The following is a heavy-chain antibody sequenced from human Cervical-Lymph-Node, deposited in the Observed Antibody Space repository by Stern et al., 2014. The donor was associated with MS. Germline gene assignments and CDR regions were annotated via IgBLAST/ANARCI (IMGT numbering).Heavy chain of an antibody. CDR2: INNNGTTN. Sequence: DQLVESGGGLVKPGGSLRLSCAASGFTFSDHYMSWVRQAPGKGLEWISYINNNGTTNYYADSVKGRFTISRDNVKNLLYLQMNSLRADDTAVYFCAREGVAVSGYYYYYGMDVWGQGTTVTVSS. CDR1: GFTFSDHY. V-gene: IGHV3-11*01. CDR3: AREGVAVSGYYYYYGMDV. J-gene: IGHJ6*02. D-gene: IGHD5/OR15-5a*01.